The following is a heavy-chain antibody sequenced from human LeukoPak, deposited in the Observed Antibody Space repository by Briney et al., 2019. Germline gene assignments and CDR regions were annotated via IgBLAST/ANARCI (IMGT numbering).Heavy chain of an antibody. CDR3: ARDCRGYSGYDLYYFDY. J-gene: IGHJ4*02. V-gene: IGHV4-61*02. Sequence: SQTLSLTCTVSGGSISTGSYYWNWIRQPAGKGLEWIGRLYTSGSANYNPSLQGRVTMSVDTSMNQFSLKLSSVTAADTAVYYCARDCRGYSGYDLYYFDYWGQGTLVTVSS. CDR1: GGSISTGSYY. CDR2: LYTSGSA. D-gene: IGHD5-12*01.